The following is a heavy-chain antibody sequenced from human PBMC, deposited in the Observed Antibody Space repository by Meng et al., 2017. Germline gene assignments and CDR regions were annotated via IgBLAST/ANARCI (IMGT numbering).Heavy chain of an antibody. CDR1: GFTFSSYA. Sequence: LSLTCAASGFTFSSYAMSWVRQAPGEGLEWVSAISGSGGSTYYADSVKGRFTISRDNSKNTLYLQMNSLRAEDTAVYYCAKVRLLWFGELLSPDYFDYWGQGTLVTVSS. CDR2: ISGSGGST. V-gene: IGHV3-23*01. CDR3: AKVRLLWFGELLSPDYFDY. D-gene: IGHD3-10*01. J-gene: IGHJ4*02.